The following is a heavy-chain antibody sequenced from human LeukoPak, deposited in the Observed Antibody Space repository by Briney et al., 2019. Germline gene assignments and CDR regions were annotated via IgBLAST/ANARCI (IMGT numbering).Heavy chain of an antibody. CDR3: ARSYYYDSSGYYYTKNFDY. D-gene: IGHD3-22*01. CDR1: GYTFTSYG. Sequence: APVKVSCKASGYTFTSYGISWVRQAPGQGLEWMGWISAYNGNTNYAQKLQGRVTMTTDTSTSTAYMELRSLRSDDTAVYYCARSYYYDSSGYYYTKNFDYWGQGTLVTVSS. V-gene: IGHV1-18*01. J-gene: IGHJ4*02. CDR2: ISAYNGNT.